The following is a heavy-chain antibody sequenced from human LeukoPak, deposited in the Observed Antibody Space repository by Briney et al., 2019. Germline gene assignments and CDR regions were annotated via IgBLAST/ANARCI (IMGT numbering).Heavy chain of an antibody. CDR1: GFTFSKYG. D-gene: IGHD1-26*01. J-gene: IGHJ4*02. Sequence: GGTLRLSCAASGFTFSKYGMSWVRQAPGKGPEWVSAISGSADNTYYADSVKGRFTISRDNSRNILYVQMNSLRVEDTAIYYCAISGGYWAWAHWGQGTLVTVSS. V-gene: IGHV3-23*01. CDR2: ISGSADNT. CDR3: AISGGYWAWAH.